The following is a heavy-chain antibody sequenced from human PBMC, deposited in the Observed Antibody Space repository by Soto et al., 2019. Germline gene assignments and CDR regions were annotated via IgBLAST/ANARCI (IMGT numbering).Heavy chain of an antibody. Sequence: QVQLVQSGAEVKKPGSSVKVSCKASGGTFSSYAISWVRQAPGQGLEWMGGIIPIFGTANYAQKFQGRVTITADESTSTVYMELSSLRSEDTAVYYCARGNTMVRRVPSIPRWFDPWGQGTLVTVSS. D-gene: IGHD3-10*01. J-gene: IGHJ5*02. V-gene: IGHV1-69*01. CDR1: GGTFSSYA. CDR2: IIPIFGTA. CDR3: ARGNTMVRRVPSIPRWFDP.